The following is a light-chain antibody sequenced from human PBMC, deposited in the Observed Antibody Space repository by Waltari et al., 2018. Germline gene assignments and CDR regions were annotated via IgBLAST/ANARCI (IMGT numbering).Light chain of an antibody. J-gene: IGLJ3*02. CDR1: PGTVSTTSY. V-gene: IGLV8-61*01. CDR3: FLYIGSSTWV. CDR2: KGN. Sequence: QTVVPQAASLSVSPGGPVTHTCAYRPGTVSTTSYATWYPQTPGQRPRTLEYKGNSRSAGVPDRFSGSILGTKAMPTITGAQADDESHYFCFLYIGSSTWVSGGGTKLTVL.